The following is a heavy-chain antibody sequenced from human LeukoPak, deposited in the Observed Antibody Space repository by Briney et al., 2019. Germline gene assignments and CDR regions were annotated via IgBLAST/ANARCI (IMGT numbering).Heavy chain of an antibody. V-gene: IGHV1-8*01. Sequence: GASVKVSCKASGYTFTSYDINWVRQATGQGLEWMGWMNPNSGNTGYAQKFQGRVTMTRNTSISTAYMGLSSLRSEDTAVYYCARGLLTAAADDYWGQGTLVTVSS. D-gene: IGHD6-13*01. CDR2: MNPNSGNT. CDR1: GYTFTSYD. CDR3: ARGLLTAAADDY. J-gene: IGHJ4*02.